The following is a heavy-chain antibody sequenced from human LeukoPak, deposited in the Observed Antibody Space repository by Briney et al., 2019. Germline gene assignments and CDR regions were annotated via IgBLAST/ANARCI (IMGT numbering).Heavy chain of an antibody. J-gene: IGHJ6*03. CDR3: ARVVTVAWSERRPGYYYLDV. CDR2: ISSSSGYI. CDR1: GFTFSSYS. D-gene: IGHD1-1*01. V-gene: IGHV3-21*01. Sequence: GGSLRLSCAASGFTFSSYSMNWVRQAPGKGLEWVSSISSSSGYIYYADSVKGRFTISRDNAKNSLYLQMNSLRAEDTAVYYCARVVTVAWSERRPGYYYLDVWGKGTTVTVSS.